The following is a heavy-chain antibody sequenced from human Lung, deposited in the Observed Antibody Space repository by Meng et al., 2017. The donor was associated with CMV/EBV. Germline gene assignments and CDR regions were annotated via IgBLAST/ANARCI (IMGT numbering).Heavy chain of an antibody. V-gene: IGHV3-30*02. D-gene: IGHD2-15*01. CDR2: IPHDGSNK. Sequence: SCAASGFTFNFYGMHWVRQAPGKGLEWVAFIPHDGSNKYYSESVKGRFTISRDNYENTLYLQMNSLRAEDMAVYYCAKDQRYSSGSDYWGQGTLVTVSS. J-gene: IGHJ4*02. CDR3: AKDQRYSSGSDY. CDR1: GFTFNFYG.